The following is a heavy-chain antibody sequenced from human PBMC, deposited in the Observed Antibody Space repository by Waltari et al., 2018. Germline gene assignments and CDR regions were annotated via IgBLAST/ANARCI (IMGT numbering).Heavy chain of an antibody. J-gene: IGHJ4*02. CDR3: AKGGIEARLTDY. V-gene: IGHV3-23*04. CDR2: NEFSTGAS. CDR1: GFTFSTHN. D-gene: IGHD5-12*01. Sequence: EVHLVESGGGLVQPGGSLRLSCAASGFTFSTHNMGWLRQAPGKGLEWVSINEFSTGASHYADSVKGRFSISRDNPKNTLYLQMNSLRAEDTAVYYCAKGGIEARLTDYWGQGTLVTVSS.